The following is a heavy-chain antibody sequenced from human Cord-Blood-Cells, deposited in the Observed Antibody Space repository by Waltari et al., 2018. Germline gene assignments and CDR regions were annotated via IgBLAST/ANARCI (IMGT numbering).Heavy chain of an antibody. CDR2: INPNSGGT. V-gene: IGHV1-2*06. J-gene: IGHJ4*02. CDR3: ARHGPRAAMVDY. Sequence: QVQLVQSGAEVKKPGASVKVSCKASGYTFTGYYMHWVRQAPGQGLEWMGRINPNSGGTNYAQKLQGRVTMTRDTSISTAYMELSRLRSDDTAVYYCARHGPRAAMVDYWGQGTLVTVSS. D-gene: IGHD5-18*01. CDR1: GYTFTGYY.